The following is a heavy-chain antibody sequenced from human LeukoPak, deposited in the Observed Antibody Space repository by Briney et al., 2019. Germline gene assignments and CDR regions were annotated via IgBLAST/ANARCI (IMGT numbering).Heavy chain of an antibody. CDR3: ARASSRYYYDSSGPSFDY. Sequence: GGSLRLSCVASGITFSRHWMKWVRQAPGKGLEWVANIKQDGSEKFYVDSVKGRFTISRDNAKNSLYLQMNSLRAEDTAVYYCARASSRYYYDSSGPSFDYWGQGTLVTVSS. CDR2: IKQDGSEK. V-gene: IGHV3-7*01. CDR1: GITFSRHW. J-gene: IGHJ4*02. D-gene: IGHD3-22*01.